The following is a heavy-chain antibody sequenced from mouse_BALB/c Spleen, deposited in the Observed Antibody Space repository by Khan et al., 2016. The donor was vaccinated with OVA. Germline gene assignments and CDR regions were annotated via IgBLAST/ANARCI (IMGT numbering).Heavy chain of an antibody. CDR2: ISSGGSFT. Sequence: EVELVESGGDLVRPGGSLKLSCAGSGFTFSTYGMSWVRQTPDKRLEWVATISSGGSFTYYPDSVKGRFTISRDNAKNTLYLQMSSLKSEDTAMYYCARQGIIYDGSYLHMDCWGQGTSVTVSS. CDR3: ARQGIIYDGSYLHMDC. D-gene: IGHD2-3*01. CDR1: GFTFSTYG. V-gene: IGHV5-6*01. J-gene: IGHJ4*01.